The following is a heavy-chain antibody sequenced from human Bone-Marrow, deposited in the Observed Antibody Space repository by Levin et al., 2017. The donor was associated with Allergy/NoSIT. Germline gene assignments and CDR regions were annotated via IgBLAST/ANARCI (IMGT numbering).Heavy chain of an antibody. J-gene: IGHJ1*01. CDR1: GFSFSDYA. V-gene: IGHV3-30*04. Sequence: GGSLRLSCVASGFSFSDYAMHWVRQAPGKGLEWVAVISYDGSKEFYAESVKGRFTISRDNSKNTVYLQVDSLRTEDTAVYFCARSNTRSFYGARAYWGQGTLVSVSS. CDR2: ISYDGSKE. D-gene: IGHD1-26*01. CDR3: ARSNTRSFYGARAY.